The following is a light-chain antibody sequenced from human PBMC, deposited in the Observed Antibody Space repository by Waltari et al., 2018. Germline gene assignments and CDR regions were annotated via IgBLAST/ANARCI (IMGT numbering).Light chain of an antibody. CDR3: QQYEDWPPIT. CDR1: QCVTTS. J-gene: IGKJ4*01. CDR2: GAS. V-gene: IGKV3-15*01. Sequence: EIVMTQSPATVSVSPGERATLSCRASQCVTTSLAWFQQRPGQPPRVLIYGASTRAAGIPARFSGSGSGTEFTLTISSLQSEDFAVYYCQQYEDWPPITFGGGTKVEIK.